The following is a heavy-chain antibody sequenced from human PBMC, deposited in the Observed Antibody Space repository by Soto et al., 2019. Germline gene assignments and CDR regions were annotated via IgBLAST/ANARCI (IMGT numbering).Heavy chain of an antibody. CDR1: GGTFSSYA. CDR2: IIPIFGTA. Sequence: QVQLVQSGAEVKKPGSSVKVSCKASGGTFSSYAISWVRQAPGQGLEWMGGIIPIFGTANYAQKFQGRVTITADESTRTAYMGLSSVRSEDTAVYYCARGSHSGSYYYQGDAFDIWGQGTMVTVSS. V-gene: IGHV1-69*12. J-gene: IGHJ3*02. D-gene: IGHD1-26*01. CDR3: ARGSHSGSYYYQGDAFDI.